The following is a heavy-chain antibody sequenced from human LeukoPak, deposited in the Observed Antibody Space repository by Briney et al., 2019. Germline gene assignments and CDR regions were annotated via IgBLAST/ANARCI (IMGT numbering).Heavy chain of an antibody. CDR3: ARDRGPDFGVVNPHAFDI. CDR1: GGSISSYY. V-gene: IGHV4-59*01. J-gene: IGHJ3*02. CDR2: IYYSGST. Sequence: SETLPLTYTVSGGSISSYYWSWIRQPPGKGLEWIGYIYYSGSTNYNPSLKSRVTISVDTSKNQFSLKLSSVTAADTAVYYCARDRGPDFGVVNPHAFDIWGQGTMVTVSS. D-gene: IGHD3-3*01.